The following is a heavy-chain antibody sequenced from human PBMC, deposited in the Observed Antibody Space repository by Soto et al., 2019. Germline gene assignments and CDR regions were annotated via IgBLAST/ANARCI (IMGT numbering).Heavy chain of an antibody. D-gene: IGHD6-19*01. Sequence: QVQLVESGGGVVQPGRSLRLSCVGSGFTFSDTGMHWVRQAPGKGLEWVAMISHNGGSKQYKDSVRGRFTISRDNSENTVYLLMDSLRAEDTAVYFCAKDLYSSGWYNYFDPWGQGTPDTVSS. J-gene: IGHJ5*02. CDR2: ISHNGGSK. CDR3: AKDLYSSGWYNYFDP. CDR1: GFTFSDTG. V-gene: IGHV3-30*18.